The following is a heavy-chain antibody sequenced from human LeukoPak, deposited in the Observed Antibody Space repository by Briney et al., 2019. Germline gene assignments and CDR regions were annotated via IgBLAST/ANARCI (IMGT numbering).Heavy chain of an antibody. CDR1: GYTFTSCG. CDR2: ISAYNGNT. J-gene: IGHJ6*03. CDR3: ARDIPYFGVVPYYYYYMYV. D-gene: IGHD3-3*01. Sequence: GASVKVSCKASGYTFTSCGISWVRQAPGQGLEWMGWISAYNGNTNYAQKLQGRVTMTTDTSTSTAYMELRSLRSDDTAVYYCARDIPYFGVVPYYYYYMYVWRKGTTVTVSS. V-gene: IGHV1-18*01.